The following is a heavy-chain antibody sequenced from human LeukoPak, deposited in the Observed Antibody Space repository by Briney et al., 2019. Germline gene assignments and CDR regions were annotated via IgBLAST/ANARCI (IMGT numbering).Heavy chain of an antibody. V-gene: IGHV1-8*01. J-gene: IGHJ6*03. CDR3: ARAPYNWNYYYYYMDV. CDR2: MNPNSGNT. CDR1: GYTFTSYD. Sequence: ASVKVSCKASGYTFTSYDINWVRQATGQGLEWMGWMNPNSGNTGYAQTFQGRVTMTRNTSISTAYMELSSLRSEDTAVYYCARAPYNWNYYYYYMDVWGKGTTVTVSS. D-gene: IGHD1-20*01.